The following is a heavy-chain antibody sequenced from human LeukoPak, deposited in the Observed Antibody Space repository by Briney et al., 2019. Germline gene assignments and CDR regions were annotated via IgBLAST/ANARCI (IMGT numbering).Heavy chain of an antibody. CDR3: AREGTNYYGSGSYYTDY. Sequence: GGSLRLSCAASGFTLSTYTMNWVRQAPGKGLEWVSSISSSSTYIYDADSVKGRFTISRDNAKNSLYLQMNSLRAEDTAVYYCAREGTNYYGSGSYYTDYWGQGTLVTVSS. V-gene: IGHV3-21*01. CDR2: ISSSSTYI. D-gene: IGHD3-10*01. CDR1: GFTLSTYT. J-gene: IGHJ4*02.